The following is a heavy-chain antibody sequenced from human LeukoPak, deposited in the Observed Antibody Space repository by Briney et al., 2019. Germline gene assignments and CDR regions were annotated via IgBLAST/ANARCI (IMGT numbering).Heavy chain of an antibody. Sequence: SQTLPLTCTVSGGSISSGSYYWAWVRQPAGRGLEWIGRIYTSGSTNYNPSLKSRVTISADTSKNQFSLKLSSVTAADTAVYYCARDSPTNYFDYWGQGTLVTVSS. CDR1: GGSISSGSYY. V-gene: IGHV4-61*02. D-gene: IGHD1-14*01. CDR3: ARDSPTNYFDY. J-gene: IGHJ4*02. CDR2: IYTSGST.